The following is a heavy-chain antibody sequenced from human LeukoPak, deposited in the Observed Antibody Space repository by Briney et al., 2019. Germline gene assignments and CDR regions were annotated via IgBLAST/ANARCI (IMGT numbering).Heavy chain of an antibody. CDR3: AILGEVRGFINWFDP. CDR1: GYTFTSYG. D-gene: IGHD3-10*01. CDR2: ISAYNGNT. Sequence: GASVKVSCKASGYTFTSYGISWVRQAPGQGLEWMGWISAYNGNTNYAQKLQGRVTMTTDTSTSTAYMELRSLRSDDTAGYYCAILGEVRGFINWFDPWGQGTLVTVSS. V-gene: IGHV1-18*01. J-gene: IGHJ5*02.